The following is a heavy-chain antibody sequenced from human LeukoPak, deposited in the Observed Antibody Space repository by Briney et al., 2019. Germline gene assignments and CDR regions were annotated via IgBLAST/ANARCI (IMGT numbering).Heavy chain of an antibody. V-gene: IGHV1-18*01. CDR3: ARVFVAAARDFDY. Sequence: GASVKVSCKASGYTFTSYGISWVRQAPGQGLEWMGWTSAYNGNTNYAQKLQGRVTMTTDTSTSTAYVELRSLRSEDTAVYYCARVFVAAARDFDYWGQGTLVTVSS. J-gene: IGHJ4*02. D-gene: IGHD6-13*01. CDR2: TSAYNGNT. CDR1: GYTFTSYG.